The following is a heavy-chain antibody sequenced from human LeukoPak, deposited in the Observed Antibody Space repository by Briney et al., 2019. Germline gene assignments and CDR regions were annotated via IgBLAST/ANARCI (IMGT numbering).Heavy chain of an antibody. J-gene: IGHJ5*02. V-gene: IGHV3-30*02. CDR2: IRYDGSNK. D-gene: IGHD5-18*01. CDR3: AKGKRGYSYGFDP. CDR1: GFTFSSYG. Sequence: GGSLRLSCAASGFTFSSYGMHWVRQAPGKGLEWVAFIRYDGSNKYYADSVKGRFTISRDNSKNTLYLQMNSLRAEDTAVYYCAKGKRGYSYGFDPWGQGTLVTVSS.